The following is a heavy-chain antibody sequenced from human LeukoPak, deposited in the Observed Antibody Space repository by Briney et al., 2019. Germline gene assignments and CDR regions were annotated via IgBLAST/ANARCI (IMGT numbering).Heavy chain of an antibody. CDR3: ARTPLAVAGTDY. J-gene: IGHJ4*02. D-gene: IGHD6-19*01. CDR2: IYYSGST. V-gene: IGHV4-39*01. CDR1: GGSISSSSYY. Sequence: SEILSLTCTVSGGSISSSSYYWGWIRQPPGKGLEWIGSIYYSGSTYYNPSLKSRVTISVDTSKNQFSLKLSSVTAADTAVYYCARTPLAVAGTDYWGQGTLVTVSS.